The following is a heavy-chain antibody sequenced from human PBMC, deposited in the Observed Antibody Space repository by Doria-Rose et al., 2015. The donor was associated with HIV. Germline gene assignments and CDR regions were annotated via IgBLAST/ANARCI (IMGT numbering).Heavy chain of an antibody. D-gene: IGHD6-13*01. CDR3: ARIKSSRWYHKYYFDF. V-gene: IGHV2-26*01. J-gene: IGHJ4*02. CDR1: GVSLSSPGMG. Sequence: SGPVLVKPTETLTLTCTVSGVSLSSPGMGVSWIRQPPGKALEWLANIFSDDDRSYKTSLKSRLTISRGTSKSQEVLTMTDMDPVDTATYYCARIKSSRWYHKYYFDFWGQGTLVIVSA. CDR2: IFSDDDR.